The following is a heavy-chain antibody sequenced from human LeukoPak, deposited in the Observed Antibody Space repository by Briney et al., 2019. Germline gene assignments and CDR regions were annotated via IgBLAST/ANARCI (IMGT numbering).Heavy chain of an antibody. CDR2: FSGSGGST. Sequence: PGGSLRLSCAASGFTFSSYAMSWVRQAPGKGLEWVSAFSGSGGSTYYADSVKGRFTISRDNSKNTLFLQMNSLRAEDTAVYYCAKDSGDYTSRFDYWGQGTLVTVSS. J-gene: IGHJ4*02. CDR3: AKDSGDYTSRFDY. D-gene: IGHD4-17*01. V-gene: IGHV3-23*01. CDR1: GFTFSSYA.